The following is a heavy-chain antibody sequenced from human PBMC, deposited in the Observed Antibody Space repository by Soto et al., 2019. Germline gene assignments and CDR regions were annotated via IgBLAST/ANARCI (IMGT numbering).Heavy chain of an antibody. Sequence: QVQLVQSGAEVKEPGASVKLSCTASGYTFTRHYLYWVRQAPGQGLEWMGIINPSDGSTTYAQQFQGSVTLPRDTSTSTVYLELRSLTYEDTAVYCCVRGSKSWLWHFDLWGSGTLVTVSS. V-gene: IGHV1-46*03. D-gene: IGHD2-2*01. J-gene: IGHJ2*01. CDR3: VRGSKSWLWHFDL. CDR2: INPSDGST. CDR1: GYTFTRHY.